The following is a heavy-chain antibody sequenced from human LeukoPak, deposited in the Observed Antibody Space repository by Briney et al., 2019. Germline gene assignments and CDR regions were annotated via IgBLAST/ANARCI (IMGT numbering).Heavy chain of an antibody. Sequence: SETLSLTCTVSGGSISSGGYYWTWIRQQPGKGLEWIGYIYYSANTYYNPSLKSRVTISLDTSENQFSLKLSSVTAADTAVYYCARAPSLSAALDYWGQGTLVTVSS. CDR1: GGSISSGGYY. CDR2: IYYSANT. V-gene: IGHV4-31*03. J-gene: IGHJ4*02. CDR3: ARAPSLSAALDY. D-gene: IGHD6-13*01.